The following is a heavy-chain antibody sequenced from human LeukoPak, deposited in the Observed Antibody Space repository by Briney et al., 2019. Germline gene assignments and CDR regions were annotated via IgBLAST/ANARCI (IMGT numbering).Heavy chain of an antibody. CDR1: GFTFGDYA. CDR2: IRSKAYGGTT. J-gene: IGHJ3*02. V-gene: IGHV3-49*04. Sequence: SGGSLRLSCTASGFTFGDYAMSWVRQAPGKGLEWVGFIRSKAYGGTTEYAASVKGRFPISRDDSKSIAYLQMNSLKTEDTAVYYCTRAAVTTFFHAFDIWGQGTMVTVSS. CDR3: TRAAVTTFFHAFDI. D-gene: IGHD4-17*01.